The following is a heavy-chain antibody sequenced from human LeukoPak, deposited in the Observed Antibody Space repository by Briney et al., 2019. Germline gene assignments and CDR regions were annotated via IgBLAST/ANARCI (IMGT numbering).Heavy chain of an antibody. D-gene: IGHD3-3*01. V-gene: IGHV3-23*01. CDR2: ISGSGGST. J-gene: IGHJ4*02. Sequence: GGSLRPSCAASGFTFSSYAMSWVRQAPGKGLEWVSAISGSGGSTYYADSVKGRFTISRDNSKNTLYLQMNSLRAEDTAVYYCAKDQDRYDFWSGYSGYYFDYWGQGTLVTVSS. CDR3: AKDQDRYDFWSGYSGYYFDY. CDR1: GFTFSSYA.